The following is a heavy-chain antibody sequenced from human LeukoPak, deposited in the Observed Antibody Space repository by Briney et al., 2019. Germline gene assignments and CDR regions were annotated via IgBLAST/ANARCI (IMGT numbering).Heavy chain of an antibody. Sequence: SETLSLTCTVSGGSISSSSYYWGWIRRPPGKGLEWIGSIYYSGSTYYNPSLKSRVTISVDTSKNQFSLKLSSVTAADTAVYYCARIPTNAVPAAHNGFDIWGQGTMLTVSS. CDR3: ARIPTNAVPAAHNGFDI. J-gene: IGHJ3*02. V-gene: IGHV4-39*01. CDR2: IYYSGST. CDR1: GGSISSSSYY. D-gene: IGHD2-2*01.